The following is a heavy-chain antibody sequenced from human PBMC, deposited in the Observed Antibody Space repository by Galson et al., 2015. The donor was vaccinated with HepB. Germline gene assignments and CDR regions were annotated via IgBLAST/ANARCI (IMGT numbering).Heavy chain of an antibody. CDR2: IYPGDSDT. J-gene: IGHJ4*02. CDR3: ARLVGYCSGGSCYEESVYFDY. D-gene: IGHD2-15*01. V-gene: IGHV5-51*01. Sequence: QSGAEVKKPGESLKISCKGSGYSFTSYWIGWVRQMPGKGLEWMGIIYPGDSDTRYSPSFQGQVTISADKSISTAYLQWSSLKASDTAMYYCARLVGYCSGGSCYEESVYFDYWGQGTLVTVSS. CDR1: GYSFTSYW.